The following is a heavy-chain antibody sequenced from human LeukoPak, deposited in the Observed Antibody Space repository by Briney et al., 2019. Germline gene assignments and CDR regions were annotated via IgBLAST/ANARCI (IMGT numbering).Heavy chain of an antibody. CDR2: IYPGDSDI. V-gene: IGHV5-51*01. D-gene: IGHD7-27*01. CDR3: VRRTTGEYYFDY. J-gene: IGHJ4*02. CDR1: GYRFTIYW. Sequence: GESLKISCKGSGYRFTIYWIGWVRQMPGRGLEWIGIIYPGDSDIRYSPSFQGQVNISADKSISTAYLQWSSLKASDTAMYYCVRRTTGEYYFDYWGQGTLVTVSS.